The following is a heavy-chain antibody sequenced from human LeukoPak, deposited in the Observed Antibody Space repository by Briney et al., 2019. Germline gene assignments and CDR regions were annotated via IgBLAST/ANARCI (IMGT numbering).Heavy chain of an antibody. CDR1: GGSISSYY. Sequence: SETLSLTCTVSGGSISSYYWSWIRQPPGKGLEWIGYIYYSGSTSYKPSLKSRVTISVDTSKNQFSLKLSSVTAADTAVYYCARRRYCSGGSCYSISGRGLTWFDPWGQGTLVTVSS. V-gene: IGHV4-59*12. CDR3: ARRRYCSGGSCYSISGRGLTWFDP. J-gene: IGHJ5*02. D-gene: IGHD2-15*01. CDR2: IYYSGST.